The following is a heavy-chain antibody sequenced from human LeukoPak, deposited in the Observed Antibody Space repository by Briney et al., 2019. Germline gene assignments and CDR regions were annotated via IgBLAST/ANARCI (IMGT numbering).Heavy chain of an antibody. V-gene: IGHV3-33*01. CDR2: IWYGRNID. Sequence: TGGSLRLSCAACGFTFCHYGMHWLPQAPGQGRVWGATIWYGRNIDQYAQSVRGRFTGSRDNFKSIVFLQMDSLRVDDTAVYYCARGHNPTYDTLPGVFEYWGRGTLVSVSS. J-gene: IGHJ4*02. CDR1: GFTFCHYG. D-gene: IGHD3-9*01. CDR3: ARGHNPTYDTLPGVFEY.